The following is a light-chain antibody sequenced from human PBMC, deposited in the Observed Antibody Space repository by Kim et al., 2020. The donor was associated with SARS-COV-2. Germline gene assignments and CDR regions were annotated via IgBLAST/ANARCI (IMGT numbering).Light chain of an antibody. CDR3: QSYDSSLSGSV. Sequence: QRVTISCTGISYNIGAGYDVHWYQQLPGTAPKLLIYGNSNRPSGVPDRFSGSKSGTSASLAITGLQAEDEADYYCQSYDSSLSGSVFGGGTKVTV. J-gene: IGLJ2*01. CDR2: GNS. V-gene: IGLV1-40*01. CDR1: SYNIGAGYD.